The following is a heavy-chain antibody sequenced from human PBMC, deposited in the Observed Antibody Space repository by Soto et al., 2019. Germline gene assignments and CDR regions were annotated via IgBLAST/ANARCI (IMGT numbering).Heavy chain of an antibody. V-gene: IGHV4-31*03. CDR1: GGSISSGGYY. CDR2: IYYSGST. D-gene: IGHD1-26*01. Sequence: SETLSLTCTVSGGSISSGGYYWSWIRQHPGKGLEWIGYIYYSGSTYYNPSLKSRVTISVDTSKNQFSLKLSSVTAADTAVYYCAGIYSGSPGGTLRYWGQGTLVTVSA. CDR3: AGIYSGSPGGTLRY. J-gene: IGHJ4*02.